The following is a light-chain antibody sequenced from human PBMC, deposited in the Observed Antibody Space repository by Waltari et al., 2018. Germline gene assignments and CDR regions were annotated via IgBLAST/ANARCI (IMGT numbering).Light chain of an antibody. Sequence: QSALTQPASVSGSPGQSITISCPGTSSDVGYYNYVAWYQQHPGKAPKLMIFEVSNRPSGVSTRFSGSKSGSTASLTISGLQSEDEAEYYCSSFTRSNSYVFGTGTEVIVL. V-gene: IGLV2-14*01. CDR3: SSFTRSNSYV. CDR2: EVS. CDR1: SSDVGYYNY. J-gene: IGLJ1*01.